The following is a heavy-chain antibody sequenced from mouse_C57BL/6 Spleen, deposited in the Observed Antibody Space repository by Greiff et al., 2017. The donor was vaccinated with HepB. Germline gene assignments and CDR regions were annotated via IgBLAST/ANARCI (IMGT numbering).Heavy chain of an antibody. D-gene: IGHD2-3*01. CDR3: ARGGLRGYLYYYAMDY. CDR1: GYTFTSYW. CDR2: IYPGSGST. J-gene: IGHJ4*01. V-gene: IGHV1-55*01. Sequence: VQLQQPGAELVKPGASVKMSCKASGYTFTSYWITWVKQRPGQGLEWIGDIYPGSGSTNYNEKFTSKATLTVDTSSSTAYMQLSSLTSEDSAVYYGARGGLRGYLYYYAMDYWGQGTAVTVSS.